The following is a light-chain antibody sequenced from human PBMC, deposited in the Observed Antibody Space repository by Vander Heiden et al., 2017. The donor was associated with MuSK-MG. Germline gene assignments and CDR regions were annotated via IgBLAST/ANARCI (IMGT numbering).Light chain of an antibody. CDR3: AESDDSLNGWV. CDR1: RSNIGSNT. J-gene: IGLJ3*02. Sequence: QSVLTQPPLASGTPGQRVTISCSGSRSNIGSNTVNWYQQLPGTAPNRLIDSHSQRPSGVPDRFSGSRSGTYASLETSGLQSEDEADDYCAESDDSLNGWVFGGGTKLTVL. V-gene: IGLV1-44*01. CDR2: SHS.